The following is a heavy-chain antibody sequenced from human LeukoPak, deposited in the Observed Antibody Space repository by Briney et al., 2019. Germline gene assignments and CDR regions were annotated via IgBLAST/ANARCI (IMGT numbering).Heavy chain of an antibody. J-gene: IGHJ4*02. D-gene: IGHD2-21*02. V-gene: IGHV4-38-2*01. Sequence: PSETLSLTCAVPRYSITSGYYWGWIRQPPGKGLDWIGSINQSGVTYYNPSLKSRVTISIDTSKNQFSLKLTSVTAADTAVYYCARLISGDCCAPHFWGQGTLVTVSS. CDR3: ARLISGDCCAPHF. CDR1: RYSITSGYY. CDR2: INQSGVT.